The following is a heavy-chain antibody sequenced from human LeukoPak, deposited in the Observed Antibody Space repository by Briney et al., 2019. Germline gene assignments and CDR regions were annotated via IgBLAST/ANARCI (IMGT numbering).Heavy chain of an antibody. Sequence: PSETLSLTCTVSGGSISSGGYYWSWIRQHPGTGLEWIGYIYYSGSTYYNPSLKSRVTISVDTSKNQFSLKLSSVTAADTAVYYCARTTVTTYYFDYWGQGTLVTVSS. CDR1: GGSISSGGYY. J-gene: IGHJ4*02. CDR2: IYYSGST. D-gene: IGHD4-17*01. CDR3: ARTTVTTYYFDY. V-gene: IGHV4-31*03.